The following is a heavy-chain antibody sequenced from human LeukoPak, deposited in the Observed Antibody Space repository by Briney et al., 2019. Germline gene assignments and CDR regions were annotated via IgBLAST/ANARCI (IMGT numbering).Heavy chain of an antibody. J-gene: IGHJ4*02. CDR3: ARHPRDYGDYYFDY. D-gene: IGHD4-17*01. CDR1: GYTFTSYA. CDR2: INAGNGNT. Sequence: ASVKVSCTASGYTFTSYAMHWVRQAPGQRLEWMGWINAGNGNTKYSQKFQGRVTITRDTSASTAYMELSSLRSEDTAVYYCARHPRDYGDYYFDYWGQGTLVTVSS. V-gene: IGHV1-3*01.